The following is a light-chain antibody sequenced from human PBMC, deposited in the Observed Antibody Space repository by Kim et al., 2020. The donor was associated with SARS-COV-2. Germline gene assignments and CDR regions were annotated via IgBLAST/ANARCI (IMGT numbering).Light chain of an antibody. CDR2: GAS. CDR1: QSVSSN. J-gene: IGKJ2*01. CDR3: QQYNNWAGT. Sequence: EIVMTQSPATLSVSPGERAALSCRASQSVSSNLAWYQQKPGQAPRLLIYGASTRATGIPARFSGSGSGTEFTLTNSSLQSEDFAVYYCQQYNNWAGTFGQETNLEI. V-gene: IGKV3-15*01.